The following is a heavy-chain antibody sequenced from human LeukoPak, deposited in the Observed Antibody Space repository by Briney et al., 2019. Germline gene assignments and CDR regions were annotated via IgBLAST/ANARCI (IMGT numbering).Heavy chain of an antibody. Sequence: ASVKVSCKASGYTFTSYGISWVRQAPGQGLEWMGWISAYNGNTNYAQKLQGRVTMTTDTSTSTACMELRSLRSDDTAVYYCARGGRRAAAGTGYNWFDPWGQGTLVTVSS. D-gene: IGHD6-13*01. CDR2: ISAYNGNT. CDR3: ARGGRRAAAGTGYNWFDP. V-gene: IGHV1-18*01. CDR1: GYTFTSYG. J-gene: IGHJ5*02.